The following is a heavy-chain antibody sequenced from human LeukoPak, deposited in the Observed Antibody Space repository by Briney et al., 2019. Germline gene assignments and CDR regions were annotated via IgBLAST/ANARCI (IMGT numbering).Heavy chain of an antibody. CDR3: ATSKQQLYV. D-gene: IGHD6-13*01. CDR2: ISWDGGST. CDR1: GFTFDDYT. Sequence: PGGSLRLSCAASGFTFDDYTMHWVRQAPGKGLEWVSLISWDGGSTYYADTVKGRFTISRDNSKNSLYLQMNSLRTEDTALYYCATSKQQLYVWGKGTTVTVSS. J-gene: IGHJ6*04. V-gene: IGHV3-43*01.